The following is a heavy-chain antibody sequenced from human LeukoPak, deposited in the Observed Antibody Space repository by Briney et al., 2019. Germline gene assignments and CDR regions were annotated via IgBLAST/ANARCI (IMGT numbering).Heavy chain of an antibody. V-gene: IGHV4-34*01. D-gene: IGHD2-15*01. Sequence: SETLSLTCAVYGGSFSGYYWSWIRQPPAKGREWIGEINHSGSTNYNPSLKSRVTISVDTSKNQFSLKLSSVTAADTAVYYCASWPRYCSGGSCYGLSRFDPWGQGTLVTVSS. CDR3: ASWPRYCSGGSCYGLSRFDP. CDR1: GGSFSGYY. J-gene: IGHJ5*02. CDR2: INHSGST.